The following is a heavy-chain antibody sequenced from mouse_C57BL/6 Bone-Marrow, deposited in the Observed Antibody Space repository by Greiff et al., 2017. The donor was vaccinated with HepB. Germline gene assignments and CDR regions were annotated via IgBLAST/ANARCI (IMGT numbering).Heavy chain of an antibody. CDR2: INYDGSST. CDR1: GFTFSDYY. J-gene: IGHJ2*01. Sequence: EVKLVESEGGLVQPGSSMKLSCTASGFTFSDYYMAWVRQVPEKGLEWVANINYDGSSTYYLDSLKSRFIISRDNAKNILYLQMSSLKSEETDTYYCARDLDYFDYWGQGTTLTVSS. CDR3: ARDLDYFDY. V-gene: IGHV5-16*01.